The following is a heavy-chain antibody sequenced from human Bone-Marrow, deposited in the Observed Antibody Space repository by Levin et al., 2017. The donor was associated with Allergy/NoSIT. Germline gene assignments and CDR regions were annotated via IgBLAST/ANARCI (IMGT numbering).Heavy chain of an antibody. J-gene: IGHJ4*02. Sequence: SETLSLTCTVSDDFINSGDYYWSWIRQPPGKGLEWIGYIYYSGNTDYNPSLKSRVSISIDTSKKQFSLRLDSVTPADTAVYYCVRDRGFGVLTDMGTFDSWGQGVRVIVSS. CDR3: VRDRGFGVLTDMGTFDS. CDR2: IYYSGNT. V-gene: IGHV4-30-4*01. CDR1: DDFINSGDYY. D-gene: IGHD3-3*01.